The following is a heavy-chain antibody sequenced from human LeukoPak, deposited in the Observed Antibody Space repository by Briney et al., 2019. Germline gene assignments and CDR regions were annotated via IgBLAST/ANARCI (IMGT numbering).Heavy chain of an antibody. CDR3: ARDKSEHWFDP. J-gene: IGHJ5*02. CDR2: ISAYNGNT. V-gene: IGHV1-18*04. Sequence: ASVKVSCKASGYTFTSYYMHWVRQAPGQGLEWMGWISAYNGNTNYAQKLQGRVTMTTDTSTSTAYMELRSLRSDDTAVYYCARDKSEHWFDPWGQGTLVTVSS. CDR1: GYTFTSYY.